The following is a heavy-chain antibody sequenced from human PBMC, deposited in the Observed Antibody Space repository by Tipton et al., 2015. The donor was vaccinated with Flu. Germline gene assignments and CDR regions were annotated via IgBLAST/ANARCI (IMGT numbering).Heavy chain of an antibody. CDR1: GYTFTSYG. CDR3: AREDLIVGASDY. V-gene: IGHV1-18*01. J-gene: IGHJ4*02. CDR2: IIAYNGNT. D-gene: IGHD1-26*01. Sequence: QVQLVQSGAEVKKPGASVKVSCKASGYTFTSYGISWVRQAPGQGLEWMGWIIAYNGNTNYGPKLQGRVTMTTDTSTITAYMELRSLRSDDTSVYYCAREDLIVGASDYWGPGTLVTVSS.